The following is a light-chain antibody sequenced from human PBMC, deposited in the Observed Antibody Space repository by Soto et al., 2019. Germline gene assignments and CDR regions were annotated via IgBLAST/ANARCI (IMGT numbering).Light chain of an antibody. J-gene: IGKJ1*01. CDR2: GAS. Sequence: VQLPQSPSFLSASVGDRVTITCRASQGITKWLAWFQQKPGKAPKLLIFGASTLQNGVPARFSGGGFGTEYTLTITSLQPEDFATYYCHQVYTYPRTFGQGTKVDIK. CDR1: QGITKW. CDR3: HQVYTYPRT. V-gene: IGKV1-9*01.